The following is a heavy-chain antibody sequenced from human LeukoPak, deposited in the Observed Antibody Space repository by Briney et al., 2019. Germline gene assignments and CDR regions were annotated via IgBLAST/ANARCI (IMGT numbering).Heavy chain of an antibody. D-gene: IGHD6-13*01. J-gene: IGHJ3*02. Sequence: SETLSLTCAVSGGSISSSKWWSWVRQPPGKGLEGIGEIYHRGNTNNNPSLKSRVTMSIDKSKNQLSLKLSSVTAADTAVYYCARAAAGTSDSDAFDIWGQGTMVTVSS. V-gene: IGHV4-4*02. CDR3: ARAAAGTSDSDAFDI. CDR2: IYHRGNT. CDR1: GGSISSSKW.